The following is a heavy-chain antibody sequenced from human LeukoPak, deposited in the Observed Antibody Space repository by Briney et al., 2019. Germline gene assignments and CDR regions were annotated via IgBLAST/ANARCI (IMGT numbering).Heavy chain of an antibody. V-gene: IGHV4-59*01. CDR3: ARGGIAVAGTPYYYGMDV. Sequence: SETPSLTCTVSGGSISRYYWSWIRQPPGKGLEWIGYIYYSGSTNYNPSLKSRVTISVDTSKNQFSLKLSSVTAADTAVYYCARGGIAVAGTPYYYGMDVWGQGTTVTVSS. J-gene: IGHJ6*02. CDR1: GGSISRYY. CDR2: IYYSGST. D-gene: IGHD6-19*01.